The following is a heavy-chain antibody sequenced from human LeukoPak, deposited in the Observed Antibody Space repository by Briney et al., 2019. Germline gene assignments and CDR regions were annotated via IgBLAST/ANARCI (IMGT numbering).Heavy chain of an antibody. CDR3: AKALYGDYGRFDY. CDR1: GFTFSTYA. D-gene: IGHD4-17*01. Sequence: GGSLRLSCAASGFTFSTYAMCWVRQAPGKGLDWVSTISDGGSDTHYADSVKGRFTISRDDSKNTLYLQMNSLRAEDTAVYYCAKALYGDYGRFDYWGQGTLVTVSS. CDR2: ISDGGSDT. V-gene: IGHV3-23*01. J-gene: IGHJ4*02.